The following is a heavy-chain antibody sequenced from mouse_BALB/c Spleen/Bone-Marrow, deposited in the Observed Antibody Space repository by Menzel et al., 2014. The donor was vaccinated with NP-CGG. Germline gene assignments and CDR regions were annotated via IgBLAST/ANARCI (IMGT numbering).Heavy chain of an antibody. D-gene: IGHD4-1*01. CDR3: ARSAPWDGFAY. J-gene: IGHJ3*01. CDR1: GYTFTSYR. Sequence: VKLQESGAELAKPGASVKMSCKASGYTFTSYRMHWVKQRPGQGLEWIGYINPSTGYTEYNQKFKDKATLTADKSSSTAYMQLSSLTSEDSAVYYCARSAPWDGFAYWGQGTLVTVSA. V-gene: IGHV1-4*01. CDR2: INPSTGYT.